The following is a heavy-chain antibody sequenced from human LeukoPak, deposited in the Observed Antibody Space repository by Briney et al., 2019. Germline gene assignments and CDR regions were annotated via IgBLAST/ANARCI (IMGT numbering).Heavy chain of an antibody. J-gene: IGHJ6*03. CDR3: ARGPVGYGDFPMGFDYINV. V-gene: IGHV3-74*01. D-gene: IGHD4-17*01. CDR2: IYSDGSVT. CDR1: GFTFSSHW. Sequence: PGGSLRLSCEASGFTFSSHWMHWVRQAPGKGLVWVSRIYSDGSVTGYADSVKGRFTISRDNAKNTLYLQLNSLRVEDTAVYYCARGPVGYGDFPMGFDYINVWGKGTTVTISS.